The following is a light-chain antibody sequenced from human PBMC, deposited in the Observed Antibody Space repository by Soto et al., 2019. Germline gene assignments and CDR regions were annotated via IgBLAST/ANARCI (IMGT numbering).Light chain of an antibody. J-gene: IGKJ1*01. CDR2: GAS. CDR3: QQYGRSPWT. V-gene: IGKV3-20*01. CDR1: QSISSTY. Sequence: EIVLTQSPGTLSLSPGERATLSCRASQSISSTYLAWYQQKPGQAPRLLIYGASSRATGIPDRFSGIPDTFSGSGSGTDFTLTISRLEPEDSAVYFCQQYGRSPWTFGQGTKVEIK.